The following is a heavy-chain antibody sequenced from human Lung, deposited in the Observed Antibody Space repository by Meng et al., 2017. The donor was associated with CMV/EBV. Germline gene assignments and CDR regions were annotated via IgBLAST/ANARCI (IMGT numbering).Heavy chain of an antibody. CDR3: ARGGTRRNWFDP. D-gene: IGHD2-2*01. CDR2: IVVGSGNT. V-gene: IGHV1-58*01. J-gene: IGHJ5*02. Sequence: SXXVSCKASGFTFTSSAVQWVRQARGQRLEWIGWIVVGSGNTNYAQKFQERVTITRDMSTSTAYMELSSLRSEDTAVYYCARGGTRRNWFDPWGQGTLVTVSS. CDR1: GFTFTSSA.